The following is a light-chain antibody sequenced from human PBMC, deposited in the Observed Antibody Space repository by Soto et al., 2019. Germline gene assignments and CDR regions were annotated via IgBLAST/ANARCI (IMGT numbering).Light chain of an antibody. Sequence: EIVMTQSPATLSVSPGERATLSCRASQSVSGNLAWYQQKPGQAPRLLIYGASTRATGIPARFSGSGSGTGFTLTLSSLQSEDFAVYYCQQYNNWPPTFGQGTKVEIK. CDR2: GAS. V-gene: IGKV3D-15*01. J-gene: IGKJ1*01. CDR1: QSVSGN. CDR3: QQYNNWPPT.